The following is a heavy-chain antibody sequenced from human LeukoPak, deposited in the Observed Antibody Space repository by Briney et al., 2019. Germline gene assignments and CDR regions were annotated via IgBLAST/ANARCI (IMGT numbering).Heavy chain of an antibody. V-gene: IGHV1-69*02. CDR3: ASPMAGAFDY. J-gene: IGHJ4*02. D-gene: IGHD6-19*01. CDR1: GGTFSSYT. Sequence: ASVKVSCKASGGTFSSYTISWVRQAPGQGLEWMGRIIPTLGIANYAQKFQGRVTITADKSTSTAYMELSSLRSEDTAVYYCASPMAGAFDYWGQGTLVTVSS. CDR2: IIPTLGIA.